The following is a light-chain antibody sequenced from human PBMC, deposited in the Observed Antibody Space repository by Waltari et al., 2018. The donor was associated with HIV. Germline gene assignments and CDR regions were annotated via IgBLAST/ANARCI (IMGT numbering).Light chain of an antibody. CDR3: MQALQTPIT. Sequence: DIVMTQSPLPLPVTPGEPASTSCRPSPSLLHSSGYNFLAWSLPKPVQSPQLLIYLGSNRASGVPDRFSGSGSGTDFTLKISRVEAEDVGIYYCMQALQTPITFGQGTRLEIK. V-gene: IGKV2-28*01. CDR1: PSLLHSSGYNF. CDR2: LGS. J-gene: IGKJ5*01.